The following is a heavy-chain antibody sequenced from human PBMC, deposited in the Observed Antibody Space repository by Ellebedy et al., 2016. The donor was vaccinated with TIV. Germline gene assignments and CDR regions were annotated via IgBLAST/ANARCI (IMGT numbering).Heavy chain of an antibody. CDR1: GYTFTSYA. J-gene: IGHJ4*02. Sequence: ASVKVSCKASGYTFTSYAMHWVRQAPGQRLEWRGWMNPNSGNTGYAQKFQGRVTMTRNTPISTAYMDLNSLTSEDTAVYYCARRQFYMSDYWGQGTLVTVSS. V-gene: IGHV1-8*02. D-gene: IGHD5-24*01. CDR3: ARRQFYMSDY. CDR2: MNPNSGNT.